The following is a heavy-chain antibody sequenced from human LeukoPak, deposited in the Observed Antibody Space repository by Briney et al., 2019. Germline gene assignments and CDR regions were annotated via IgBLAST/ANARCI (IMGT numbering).Heavy chain of an antibody. CDR2: IYYSGST. CDR1: GGSISSYY. D-gene: IGHD1-14*01. V-gene: IGHV4-59*08. J-gene: IGHJ5*02. CDR3: ARCGPGGPYNWFDP. Sequence: PSETLSLTCTVSGGSISSYYWGWIRQPPGKGLEWIGDIYYSGSTNYNPSLKSRVTISVDTSKNQFSLKLSSVTAADTAVYYCARCGPGGPYNWFDPWGQGTLVTVSS.